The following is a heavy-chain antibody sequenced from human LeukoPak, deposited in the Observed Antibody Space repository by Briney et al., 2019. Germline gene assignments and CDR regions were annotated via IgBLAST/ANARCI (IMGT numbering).Heavy chain of an antibody. CDR3: AKDQIVVVPAALDY. V-gene: IGHV3-23*01. CDR1: GFTFSSYA. Sequence: PGASLRLSCAASGFTFSSYAMSWVRQAPGKGLEWVSAISGSGGSTYYADSVKGRFTISRDNSMNTLYLQMNSLRAEDTAVYYCAKDQIVVVPAALDYWGQGTLVTVSS. D-gene: IGHD2-2*01. J-gene: IGHJ4*02. CDR2: ISGSGGST.